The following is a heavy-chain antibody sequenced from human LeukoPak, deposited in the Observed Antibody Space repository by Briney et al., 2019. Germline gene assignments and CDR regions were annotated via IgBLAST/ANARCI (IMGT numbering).Heavy chain of an antibody. V-gene: IGHV4-30-2*01. J-gene: IGHJ4*02. Sequence: SQTLSLTCAVSGGSISSGGYSWSWIRQPPGKGLEWIGYIYHSGSTHYNPSLKSRVTISVDRSKNQFSLKLSSVTAADTAVYYCARDLSYWGQGTLVTVSS. CDR1: GGSISSGGYS. CDR2: IYHSGST. CDR3: ARDLSY.